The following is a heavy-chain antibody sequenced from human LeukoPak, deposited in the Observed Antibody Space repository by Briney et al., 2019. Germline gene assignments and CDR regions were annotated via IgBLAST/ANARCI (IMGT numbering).Heavy chain of an antibody. CDR2: IDPSDFDT. V-gene: IGHV5-10-1*01. D-gene: IGHD6-19*01. Sequence: HGESRKISCKGSGYSFTSYWISWVRQMPGKGLEWMGRIDPSDFDTNYSPSFQGHVTISADKSISTAYLQWSSLKASDTAMYYCATTVAVAGPVPFDYWGQGTLVTVSS. CDR1: GYSFTSYW. CDR3: ATTVAVAGPVPFDY. J-gene: IGHJ4*02.